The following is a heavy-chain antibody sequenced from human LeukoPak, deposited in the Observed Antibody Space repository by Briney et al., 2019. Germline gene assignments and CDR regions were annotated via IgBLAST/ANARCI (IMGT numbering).Heavy chain of an antibody. V-gene: IGHV1-2*02. CDR2: INPNSGGT. CDR1: GYTFTSYD. CDR3: ARSFFGHQGAFDI. J-gene: IGHJ3*02. Sequence: VASVKVSCKASGYTFTSYDINWVRQATGQGLEWMGWINPNSGGTNYAQKFQGRVTMTRDTSISTAYMELSRLRSDDTAVYYCARSFFGHQGAFDIWGQGTMVTVSS. D-gene: IGHD3-10*01.